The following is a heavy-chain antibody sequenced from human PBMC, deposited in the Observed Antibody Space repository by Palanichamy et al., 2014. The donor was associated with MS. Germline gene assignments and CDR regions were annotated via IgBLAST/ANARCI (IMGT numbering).Heavy chain of an antibody. CDR2: VIPAFATS. V-gene: IGHV1-69*01. Sequence: QVQLVQSGAEVKKPGSSVKVSCRASGGXFSSHDISWVRQAPGQGLEWMGGVIPAFATSSYAQNLQGRVTITADDSTSTAYMELSSLRSEDTAVYYCARASGYGFSSGWYVGDYFEYWGQGTLVTVSS. CDR3: ARASGYGFSSGWYVGDYFEY. CDR1: GGXFSSHD. D-gene: IGHD6-19*01. J-gene: IGHJ4*02.